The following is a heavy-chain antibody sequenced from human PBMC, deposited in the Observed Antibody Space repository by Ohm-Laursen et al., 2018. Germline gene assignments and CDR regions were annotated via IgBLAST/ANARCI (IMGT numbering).Heavy chain of an antibody. CDR1: EFSFSSYG. D-gene: IGHD6-6*01. V-gene: IGHV3-30*03. CDR2: ISYDGSNK. J-gene: IGHJ4*02. CDR3: ARDEGIAARPTDLFDY. Sequence: SLRLSCAASEFSFSSYGMHWVRQAPGKGLEWVAVISYDGSNKYYADSVKGRFTISRDNSKNTLYLQMNSLRAEDTAVYYCARDEGIAARPTDLFDYWGQGTLVTVSS.